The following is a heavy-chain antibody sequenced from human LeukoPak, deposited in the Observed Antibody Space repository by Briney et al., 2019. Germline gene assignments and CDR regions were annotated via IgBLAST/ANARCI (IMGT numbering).Heavy chain of an antibody. D-gene: IGHD3-10*01. CDR3: ARRVNYYGLGIYNWFDP. V-gene: IGHV4-39*01. CDR1: GGSISSSSYY. J-gene: IGHJ5*02. CDR2: IYYSGST. Sequence: PSETLSLTCTVSGGSISSSSYYWGWIRQPPGKGLEWIGSIYYSGSTYYNPSLKSRVTISVDTSKNQFSLKLSSVTAADTAVYYCARRVNYYGLGIYNWFDPWGQGTLVTVSS.